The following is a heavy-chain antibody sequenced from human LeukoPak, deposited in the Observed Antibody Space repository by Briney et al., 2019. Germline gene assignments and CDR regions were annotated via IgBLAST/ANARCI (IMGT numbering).Heavy chain of an antibody. J-gene: IGHJ4*02. CDR1: GYSFISYG. CDR2: ISGHNGQT. CDR3: ARWGPDFWSDYYPFDY. D-gene: IGHD3-3*01. V-gene: IGHV1-18*01. Sequence: GASVKVSCKASGYSFISYGISWVRQAPAQGLEWMGWISGHNGQTSYAQKLQGRVTMTTETSTSTVYMELRSLRSDDTAVYYCARWGPDFWSDYYPFDYWGQGTLVIVSS.